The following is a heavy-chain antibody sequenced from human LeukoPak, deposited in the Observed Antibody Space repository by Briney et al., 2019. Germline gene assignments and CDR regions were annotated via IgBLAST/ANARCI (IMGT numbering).Heavy chain of an antibody. CDR3: ARDPPAVLIDTYG. CDR2: VYSSGST. Sequence: GGSLRLSCTASGFIVTNNYINWVRQAPGKGLEWVSLVYSSGSTYYADSVKGRFTISRDNSKNMVYLQMNSLRAEDTAMYYCARDPPAVLIDTYGWGQGTLVTVSS. CDR1: GFIVTNNY. V-gene: IGHV3-66*01. D-gene: IGHD2-8*01. J-gene: IGHJ4*02.